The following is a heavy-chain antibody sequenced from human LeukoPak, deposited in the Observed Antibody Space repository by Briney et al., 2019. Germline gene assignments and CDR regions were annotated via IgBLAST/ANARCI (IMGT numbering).Heavy chain of an antibody. CDR2: IYYSGST. CDR1: GGSISSSSYY. D-gene: IGHD3-16*01. CDR3: ARVGATYPHYYMDV. J-gene: IGHJ6*03. Sequence: SETLSLTCTVSGGSISSSSYYWGWIRQPPGKGLEWIGSIYYSGSTYYNPSLKSRVTIAVDTSKNQFSLKLTSVTAADTAVYYCARVGATYPHYYMDVWGKGTTVTVAS. V-gene: IGHV4-39*01.